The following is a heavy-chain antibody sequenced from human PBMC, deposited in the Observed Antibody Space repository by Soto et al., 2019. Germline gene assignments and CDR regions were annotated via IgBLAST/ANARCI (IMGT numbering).Heavy chain of an antibody. CDR1: GFTFSSYW. V-gene: IGHV3-74*01. D-gene: IGHD4-17*01. Sequence: GESLKISCAASGFTFSSYWMHWVRQAPGKGLVWVSRINSDGSSTSYADSVKGRFTISRDNAKNTLYLQMNSLRAEDTAVYYCARGRYGDYVCIDYWGQGTLVTVSS. J-gene: IGHJ4*02. CDR2: INSDGSST. CDR3: ARGRYGDYVCIDY.